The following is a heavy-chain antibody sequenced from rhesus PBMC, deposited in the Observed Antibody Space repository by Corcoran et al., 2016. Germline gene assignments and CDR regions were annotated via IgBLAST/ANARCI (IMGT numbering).Heavy chain of an antibody. CDR3: ARRGSSWSFDY. J-gene: IGHJ4*01. CDR1: GGSIRSSNW. V-gene: IGHV4-65*01. Sequence: QVQLQESGPGLVKPSETLSLTCAVSGGSIRSSNWWSWIRQPPGKGLEWIGYISGSSGSTYYNPSLKSRVTISTDTSKTQFSLKLSSVTAADTAVYYCARRGSSWSFDYWGQGVLVTVSS. D-gene: IGHD6-13*01. CDR2: ISGSSGST.